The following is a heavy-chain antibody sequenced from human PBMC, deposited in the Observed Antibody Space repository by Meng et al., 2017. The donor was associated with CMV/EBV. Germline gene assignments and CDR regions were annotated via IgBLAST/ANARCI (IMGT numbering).Heavy chain of an antibody. CDR1: GGTFSSYA. V-gene: IGHV1-69*05. CDR3: ARAPLGASIDY. Sequence: SCKASGGTFSSYAISWVRQAPGQGLEWMGGITPIFGTANYAQKFQGRVTITTDESTSTAYMELSSLRPEDTAVYYCARAPLGASIDYWGQGTLVTVSS. J-gene: IGHJ4*02. D-gene: IGHD1-26*01. CDR2: ITPIFGTA.